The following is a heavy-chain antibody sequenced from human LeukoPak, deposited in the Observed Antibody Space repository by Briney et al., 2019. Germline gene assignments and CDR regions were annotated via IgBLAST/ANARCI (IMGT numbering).Heavy chain of an antibody. J-gene: IGHJ4*02. CDR1: GFTFSSNW. D-gene: IGHD3-22*01. CDR2: IKEDGSGT. Sequence: PGGSLRLSCAASGFTFSSNWMNWVRQAPGKGLEWVANIKEDGSGTYYVDSVKGRFTISRDNAKNSLYLQMNSLRAEDTAVYYCARASGYFSAFDYWGQGTLVTVSS. V-gene: IGHV3-7*03. CDR3: ARASGYFSAFDY.